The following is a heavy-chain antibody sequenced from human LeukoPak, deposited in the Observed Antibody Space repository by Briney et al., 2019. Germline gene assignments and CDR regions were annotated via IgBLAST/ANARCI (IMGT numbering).Heavy chain of an antibody. Sequence: GSLRPSCAAAGFSSSSYAMSWVRPAPKRGLEWVSAISGSGGNTYYADSVKGGYTISRDNSKNTLYLQMNSLRAEDTDVYDCAKGKYRGSFFDYWGQGTLVTVSS. V-gene: IGHV3-23*01. CDR3: AKGKYRGSFFDY. D-gene: IGHD3-16*01. J-gene: IGHJ4*02. CDR1: GFSSSSYA. CDR2: ISGSGGNT.